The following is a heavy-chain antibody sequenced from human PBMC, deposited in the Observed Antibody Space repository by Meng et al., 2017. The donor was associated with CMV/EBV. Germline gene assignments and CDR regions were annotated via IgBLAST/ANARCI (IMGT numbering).Heavy chain of an antibody. J-gene: IGHJ4*02. V-gene: IGHV4-30-4*08. CDR3: ARVTSRVAGAFDY. D-gene: IGHD1-14*01. CDR1: GGSISSGDYY. CDR2: IYYSGST. Sequence: QVHLQESGPGLVKPSQTLSLTCTVSGGSISSGDYYWSWIRQPPGKGLEWIGYIYYSGSTYYNPPLKSRVTISVDTSKNQFSLKLSSVTAADTAVYYCARVTSRVAGAFDYWGQGTLVTVSS.